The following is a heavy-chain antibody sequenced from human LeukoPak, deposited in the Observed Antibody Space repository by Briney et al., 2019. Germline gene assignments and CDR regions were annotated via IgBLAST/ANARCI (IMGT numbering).Heavy chain of an antibody. CDR3: ARALNPLVVTAIFDF. CDR2: IIPIFGTA. V-gene: IGHV1-69*13. D-gene: IGHD2-21*02. Sequence: ASVKVSCKASGGTFSSYAISWVRQAPGQGLEWMGGIIPIFGTANYAQKFQGRVTITADESTSTAYMELSSLRSEDTAVYYCARALNPLVVTAIFDFWGQGTLVTVSS. CDR1: GGTFSSYA. J-gene: IGHJ4*02.